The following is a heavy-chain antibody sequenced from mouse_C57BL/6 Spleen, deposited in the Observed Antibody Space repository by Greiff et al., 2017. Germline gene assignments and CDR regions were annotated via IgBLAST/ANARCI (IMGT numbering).Heavy chain of an antibody. V-gene: IGHV1-50*01. CDR2: IDPSDSYT. D-gene: IGHD1-1*01. CDR1: GYTFTSYW. J-gene: IGHJ4*01. CDR3: ARSEYGSSYDAMDY. Sequence: VKLQQPGAELVKPGASVKLSCKASGYTFTSYWMQWVKQRPGQGLEWIGEIDPSDSYTNYNQKFKGKATLTVDTSSSTAYMQLSSLTSEDSAVYYCARSEYGSSYDAMDYWGQGTSVTVSS.